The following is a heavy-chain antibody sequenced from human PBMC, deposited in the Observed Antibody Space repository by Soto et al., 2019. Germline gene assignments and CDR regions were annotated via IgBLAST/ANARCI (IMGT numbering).Heavy chain of an antibody. J-gene: IGHJ4*02. CDR1: GFTFSSYS. CDR2: ISSSSSYI. V-gene: IGHV3-21*01. CDR3: ARDRSDYIWGSYRYTDY. D-gene: IGHD3-16*02. Sequence: GGSLRLSCAASGFTFSSYSMNWVRQAPGKGLEWVSSISSSSSYIYYADSVKGRFTISRDNAKNSLYLQMNSLRAEDTAVYYCARDRSDYIWGSYRYTDYWGQGTLVTVSS.